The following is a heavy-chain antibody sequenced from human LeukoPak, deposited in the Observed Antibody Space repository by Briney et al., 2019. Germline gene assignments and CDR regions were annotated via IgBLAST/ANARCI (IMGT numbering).Heavy chain of an antibody. CDR3: ARKPGLGKYYFDY. CDR1: GYTFTSYA. CDR2: INAGNGNT. Sequence: ASVKVSCKASGYTFTSYAMHWVRQAPGQRLEWMGWINAGNGNTKYSQKFQGRVTITRDTSASTAYMELSSLRSEDTAVYYCARKPGLGKYYFDYWGQGTLVTASS. V-gene: IGHV1-3*01. D-gene: IGHD1-1*01. J-gene: IGHJ4*02.